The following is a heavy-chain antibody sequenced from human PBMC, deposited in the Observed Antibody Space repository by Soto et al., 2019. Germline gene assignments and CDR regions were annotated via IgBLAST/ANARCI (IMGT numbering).Heavy chain of an antibody. J-gene: IGHJ5*02. D-gene: IGHD4-4*01. CDR2: IIPIFGTA. V-gene: IGHV1-69*13. Sequence: ASVKVSCKASGGTFSSYAISWVRQAPGQGLEWMGGIIPIFGTANYAQKFQGRVTITADESTSTAYMELSSLRSEDTAVYYCASDSNQYLNKYNWFDPWGQGTLVTVS. CDR1: GGTFSSYA. CDR3: ASDSNQYLNKYNWFDP.